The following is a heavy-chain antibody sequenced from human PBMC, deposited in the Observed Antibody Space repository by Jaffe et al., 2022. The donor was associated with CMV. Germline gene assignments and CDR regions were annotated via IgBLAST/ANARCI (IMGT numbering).Heavy chain of an antibody. CDR3: ARETDVGITIFGVVIAGDSPHYGMDV. V-gene: IGHV1-18*01. J-gene: IGHJ6*02. CDR1: GYTFTSYG. D-gene: IGHD3-3*01. Sequence: QVQLVQSGAEVKKPGASVKVSCKASGYTFTSYGISWVRQAPGQGLEWMGWISAYNGNTNYAQKLQGRVTMTTDTSTSTAYMELRSLRSDDTAVYYCARETDVGITIFGVVIAGDSPHYGMDVWGQGTTVTVSS. CDR2: ISAYNGNT.